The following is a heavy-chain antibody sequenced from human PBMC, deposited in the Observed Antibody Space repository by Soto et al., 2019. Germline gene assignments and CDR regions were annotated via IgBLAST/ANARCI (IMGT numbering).Heavy chain of an antibody. J-gene: IGHJ4*02. V-gene: IGHV3-7*01. D-gene: IGHD4-17*01. CDR1: GFTFSSYW. CDR3: ARDSLNDYGGRPRG. Sequence: RRLSCAASGFTFSSYWMSWVRQAPGKGLEWVANIKQDGSEKYYVDSVKGRFTISRDNAKNSLYLQMNSLRAEDTAVYYCARDSLNDYGGRPRGWGQGTLVTVSS. CDR2: IKQDGSEK.